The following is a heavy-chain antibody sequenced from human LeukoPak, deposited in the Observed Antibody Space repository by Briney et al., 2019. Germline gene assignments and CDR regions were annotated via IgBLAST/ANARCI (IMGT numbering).Heavy chain of an antibody. J-gene: IGHJ3*02. D-gene: IGHD2-2*02. Sequence: SETLSLTCAVYGGSLSDYYWSWIRQPPGKGLEWIGEINHSGSTNYNPSLKSRVTISVDTSKNQSSLKLSSVTAADTAVYYCARAYCSSTSCYTSAFDIWGQGTMVTVSS. V-gene: IGHV4-34*01. CDR2: INHSGST. CDR3: ARAYCSSTSCYTSAFDI. CDR1: GGSLSDYY.